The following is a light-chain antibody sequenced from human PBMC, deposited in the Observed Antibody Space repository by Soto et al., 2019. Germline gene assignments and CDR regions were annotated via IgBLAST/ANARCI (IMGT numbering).Light chain of an antibody. J-gene: IGLJ1*01. CDR1: NSDVGNSDY. CDR3: SSYTDSSTLFV. CDR2: EVS. Sequence: QSVLTHPASVSGSPGHLITIACTGTNSDVGNSDYVSWYQHHPGKAPKLMIFEVSNRPSGISDRFSGSKSGNTASLTISGLQAEDEAYYYCSSYTDSSTLFVFGTGTKVTVL. V-gene: IGLV2-14*01.